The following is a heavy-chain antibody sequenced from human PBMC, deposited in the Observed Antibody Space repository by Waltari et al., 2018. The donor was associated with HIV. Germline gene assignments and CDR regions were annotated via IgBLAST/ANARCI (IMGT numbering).Heavy chain of an antibody. D-gene: IGHD4-4*01. CDR3: ARGLKGNSNYDEALVFDY. CDR1: NGPVSGYF. Sequence: QIQLQESGPGLAKPSEILSLTCTVSNGPVSGYFWSWIRQSAGKGLEWIGRISVSGSTNYNHSLKSRISMSVDTSKNQFSLRVNSVTVADTAIYYCARGLKGNSNYDEALVFDYWGQGIQVTVSS. J-gene: IGHJ4*02. CDR2: ISVSGST. V-gene: IGHV4-4*07.